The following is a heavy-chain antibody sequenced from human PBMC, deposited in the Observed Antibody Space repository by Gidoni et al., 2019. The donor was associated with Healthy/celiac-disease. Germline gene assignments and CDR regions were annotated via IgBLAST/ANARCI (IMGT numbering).Heavy chain of an antibody. CDR2: ISYDGSNK. D-gene: IGHD5-18*01. J-gene: IGHJ4*02. V-gene: IGHV3-30*01. CDR3: ARGYSFGYLDY. CDR1: GFTFSYYA. Sequence: QVQLVESGGGVVQPGRSLRLSCAASGFTFSYYAMHWVRQAPGTGLEWVAVISYDGSNKYYADSVKGRFTISRDNSKNTLYLQMNSLRADDTAVYYCARGYSFGYLDYWGQGTLVTVSS.